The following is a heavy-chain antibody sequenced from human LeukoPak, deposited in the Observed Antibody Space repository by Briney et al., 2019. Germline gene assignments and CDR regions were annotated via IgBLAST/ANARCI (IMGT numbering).Heavy chain of an antibody. D-gene: IGHD3-16*01. CDR1: GYTFTGYY. CDR2: INPNSGGT. Sequence: GASVKVSCKASGYTFTGYYMHWVRQAPGQGLEWMAWINPNSGGTNYAQKFQGRVTMTRDTSISTAYMELSRLRSDDTAVYYCARGMIPILYAEYFQHWGQGTLVTVSS. CDR3: ARGMIPILYAEYFQH. V-gene: IGHV1-2*02. J-gene: IGHJ1*01.